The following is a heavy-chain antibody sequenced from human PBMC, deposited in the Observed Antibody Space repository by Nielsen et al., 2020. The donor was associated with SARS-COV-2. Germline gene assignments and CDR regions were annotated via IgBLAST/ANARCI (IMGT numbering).Heavy chain of an antibody. J-gene: IGHJ4*02. V-gene: IGHV4-31*02. D-gene: IGHD1/OR15-1a*01. Sequence: WIRQPPGKGLEWVGHMYYGGNTYYNPSLKSRLIMTMDTSKNQFSLTVYSVTAADTALYFCARGNNRDMKGLKYWGQGTLVTVSS. CDR2: MYYGGNT. CDR3: ARGNNRDMKGLKY.